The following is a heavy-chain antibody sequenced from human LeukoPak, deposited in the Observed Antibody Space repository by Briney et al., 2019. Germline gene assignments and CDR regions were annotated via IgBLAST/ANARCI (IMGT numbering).Heavy chain of an antibody. J-gene: IGHJ6*04. D-gene: IGHD3-10*01. CDR3: ARDLHGSRDV. V-gene: IGHV3-74*01. CDR1: GFTFSSSA. CDR2: VNPEETTT. Sequence: PGGSLRLSCAASGFTFSSSAMSWVRQAPGKGLEWVSRVNPEETTTTYADSVKGRFTISRDNAKNTVYLQMDSLRAEDTAVYYCARDLHGSRDVWGKGTTVTVSS.